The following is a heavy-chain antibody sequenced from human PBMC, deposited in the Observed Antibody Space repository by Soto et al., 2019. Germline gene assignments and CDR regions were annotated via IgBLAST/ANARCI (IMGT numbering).Heavy chain of an antibody. CDR2: ISAYNGNT. J-gene: IGHJ4*02. CDR1: GYTFTSYG. Sequence: ASVKVSCKASGYTFTSYGISWVRQAPGQGLEWMGWISAYNGNTNYAQKLQGRVTMTTDTSTSTAYMELRSLRSDDTAVYYCARERDYYGSGSYQAPDYWGQGPLVTVSS. D-gene: IGHD3-10*01. V-gene: IGHV1-18*01. CDR3: ARERDYYGSGSYQAPDY.